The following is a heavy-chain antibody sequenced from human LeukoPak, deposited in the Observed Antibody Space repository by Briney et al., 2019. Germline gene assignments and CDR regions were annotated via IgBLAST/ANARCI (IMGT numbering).Heavy chain of an antibody. CDR2: INHSGGT. CDR3: ARHSSSLYFDY. V-gene: IGHV4-34*01. D-gene: IGHD6-13*01. Sequence: KPSETLSLTCTVSGGSISSYYWSWIRQPPGKGLEWIGEINHSGGTNYNPSLKSRVTISVDTSKNQFSLQLSSVTAADTAVHYCARHSSSLYFDYWGQGTLVTVLS. J-gene: IGHJ4*02. CDR1: GGSISSYY.